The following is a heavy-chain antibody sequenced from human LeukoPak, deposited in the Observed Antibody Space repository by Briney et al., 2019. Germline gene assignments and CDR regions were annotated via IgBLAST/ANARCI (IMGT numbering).Heavy chain of an antibody. CDR3: AREGTAMVSPDY. D-gene: IGHD5-18*01. J-gene: IGHJ4*02. V-gene: IGHV3-21*01. CDR1: GFTFSSYS. Sequence: GGSLRPSCAASGFTFSSYSMNWVRQAPGKGLEWVSSISSSSSYIYYADSVKGRFTISRDNAKNSLYLQMNSLRAEDTAVYYCAREGTAMVSPDYWGQGTLVTVSS. CDR2: ISSSSSYI.